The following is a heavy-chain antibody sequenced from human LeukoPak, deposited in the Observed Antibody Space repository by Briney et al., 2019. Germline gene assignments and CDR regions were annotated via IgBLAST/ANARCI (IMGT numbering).Heavy chain of an antibody. J-gene: IGHJ4*02. D-gene: IGHD3-10*01. CDR1: GGTFSSYA. Sequence: AASVKVSCKASGGTFSSYAISWVRQAPGQGLEWMGRIIPIFGTANYAQKFQGRVTITTDESTSTAYMELSSLRSEDTAVYYCAMGYYGSGSSITPPHYWGQGTLVTVSS. V-gene: IGHV1-69*05. CDR2: IIPIFGTA. CDR3: AMGYYGSGSSITPPHY.